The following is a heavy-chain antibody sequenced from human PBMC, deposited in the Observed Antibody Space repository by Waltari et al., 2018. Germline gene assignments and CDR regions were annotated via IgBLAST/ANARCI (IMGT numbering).Heavy chain of an antibody. CDR2: IYYSGST. V-gene: IGHV4-39*01. Sequence: QLQLQESGPGLVKPSETLSLTCTVSGGSISSSSYYWGWIRQPPGKGLEWIGSIYYSGSTYYNPSLKSRVTISVDTSKNQFSLKLSSVTAADTAVYYCARHSGGYYYYGMDVWGQGTTVTVSS. CDR1: GGSISSSSYY. CDR3: ARHSGGYYYYGMDV. J-gene: IGHJ6*02. D-gene: IGHD3-10*01.